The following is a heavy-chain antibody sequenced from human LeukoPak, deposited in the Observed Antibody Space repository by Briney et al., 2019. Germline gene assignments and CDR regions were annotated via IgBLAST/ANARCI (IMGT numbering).Heavy chain of an antibody. D-gene: IGHD3-10*01. CDR2: IKQDGGEK. V-gene: IGHV3-7*03. CDR1: GFTFNSYW. Sequence: HPGGSLRLSCAASGFTFNSYWMNWVRQAPGKGLEWVANIKQDGGEKYYVDSVKGRFTISRDNGKNSLYLQMNSLRAEDTAVYYRARDLGHFGSGSYYGYWGQGILVTVSS. J-gene: IGHJ4*02. CDR3: ARDLGHFGSGSYYGY.